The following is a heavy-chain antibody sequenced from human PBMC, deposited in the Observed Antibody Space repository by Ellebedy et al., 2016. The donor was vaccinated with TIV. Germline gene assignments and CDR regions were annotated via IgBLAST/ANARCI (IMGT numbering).Heavy chain of an antibody. CDR2: ITSDSTTI. Sequence: GESLKISCAASGFIFSTYSMNWVRQAPGKGLAWVSFITSDSTTIFYAGSVKGRFTISRDNAKNSLFLQMNSLRAEDTAVYYCVRGRGIAAAGTPAPDYWGQGTLVTVSS. CDR1: GFIFSTYS. V-gene: IGHV3-48*04. CDR3: VRGRGIAAAGTPAPDY. D-gene: IGHD6-13*01. J-gene: IGHJ4*02.